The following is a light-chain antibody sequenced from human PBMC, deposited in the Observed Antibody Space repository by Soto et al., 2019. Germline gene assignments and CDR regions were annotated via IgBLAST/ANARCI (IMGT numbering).Light chain of an antibody. CDR1: QSISSY. V-gene: IGKV1-5*01. Sequence: DIQMTQSPSSLSASVGDRVTITCRASQSISSYLNWYQQKPGKAPKLLIYDASSLKSGVPSRFSGSGSGTEFTLTISSLQPDDFATYYCQQYNSYSRTFGQGTKVEIK. CDR2: DAS. J-gene: IGKJ1*01. CDR3: QQYNSYSRT.